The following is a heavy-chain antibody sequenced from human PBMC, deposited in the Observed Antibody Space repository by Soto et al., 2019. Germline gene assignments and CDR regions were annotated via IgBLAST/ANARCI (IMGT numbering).Heavy chain of an antibody. J-gene: IGHJ4*02. D-gene: IGHD1-26*01. CDR1: GFTFSTYW. CDR3: ARDKVVGPTTLDY. V-gene: IGHV3-7*03. Sequence: PVGSLRLSFVVSGFTFSTYWMSWVRQAPGKGLEWVANIKEDGSEKYYLDSVKGRFTIYRDNAKNSLYLQMNSLRAEDTAVYYSARDKVVGPTTLDYWAQGTLVSVPS. CDR2: IKEDGSEK.